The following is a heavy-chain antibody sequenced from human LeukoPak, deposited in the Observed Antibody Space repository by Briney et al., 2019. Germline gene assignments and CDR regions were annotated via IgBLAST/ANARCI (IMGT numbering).Heavy chain of an antibody. CDR1: GGTFSSYG. CDR2: ISAYNGNT. Sequence: GASVKVSCKASGGTFSSYGISWVRQAPGQGLEWMGWISAYNGNTNYAQKLQGRVTMTTDTSTSTAYMELRSLRSDDTAVYYCARITWGDYGGIPDAFDIWGQGTMVTVSS. J-gene: IGHJ3*02. V-gene: IGHV1-18*01. CDR3: ARITWGDYGGIPDAFDI. D-gene: IGHD4-23*01.